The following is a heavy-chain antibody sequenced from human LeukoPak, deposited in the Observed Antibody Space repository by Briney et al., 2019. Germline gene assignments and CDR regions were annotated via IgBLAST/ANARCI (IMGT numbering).Heavy chain of an antibody. J-gene: IGHJ4*02. D-gene: IGHD2-15*01. CDR3: ARVGGCCYFDY. V-gene: IGHV3-7*01. CDR1: GFTFSNYH. CDR2: IKQDGSEK. Sequence: GGSLRLSCAASGFTFSNYHMSWVRQAPGKGLEWVANIKQDGSEKYYVDSVKGRFTISRDNAKNSLYLQMSSLRAEDTAVYYCARVGGCCYFDYWGQGAPVTVSS.